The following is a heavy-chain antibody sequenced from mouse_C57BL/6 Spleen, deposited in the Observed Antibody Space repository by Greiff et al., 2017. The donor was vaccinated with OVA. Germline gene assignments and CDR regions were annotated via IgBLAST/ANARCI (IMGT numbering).Heavy chain of an antibody. CDR3: ARRDGTGGFDY. V-gene: IGHV5-6*02. D-gene: IGHD4-1*01. J-gene: IGHJ2*01. CDR1: GFTFSSYG. CDR2: ISSGGSYT. Sequence: DVKLVESGGDLVKPGGSLKLSCAASGFTFSSYGMSWVRQTPDKRLEWVATISSGGSYTYYPDSVKGRFTISRDNAKNTLYLQMSSLKSEDTAMYYCARRDGTGGFDYWGQGTTLTVSS.